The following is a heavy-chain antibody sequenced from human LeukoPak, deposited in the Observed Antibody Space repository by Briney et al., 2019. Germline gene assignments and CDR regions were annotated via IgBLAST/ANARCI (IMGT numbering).Heavy chain of an antibody. CDR1: GYTFTSYT. CDR3: ARDSVGVEYYFDY. J-gene: IGHJ4*02. D-gene: IGHD3-3*01. V-gene: IGHV1-3*01. CDR2: INAANGNT. Sequence: ASVKVSCKASGYTFTSYTIHWVRQAPGQRLEWMGWINAANGNTKYSQKFQGGVTITRDTSASTAYMELSSLRSEDTAVFYCARDSVGVEYYFDYWGQGTLVTVSS.